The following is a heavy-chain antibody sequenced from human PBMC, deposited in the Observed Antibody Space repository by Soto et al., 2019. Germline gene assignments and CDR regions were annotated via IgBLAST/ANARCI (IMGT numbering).Heavy chain of an antibody. J-gene: IGHJ4*02. V-gene: IGHV3-23*01. CDR1: GFTMSSYA. CDR2: ISGSGGST. Sequence: WWPLGLPGATSGFTMSSYAMSCSSLPPWKGLEWVLAISGSGGSTYYADDVKGRSTISRDNSKNRLYLQMNSLRAEDTAVYYCAKASGYYDSSGYLDYWVQGTLVTASS. CDR3: AKASGYYDSSGYLDY. D-gene: IGHD3-22*01.